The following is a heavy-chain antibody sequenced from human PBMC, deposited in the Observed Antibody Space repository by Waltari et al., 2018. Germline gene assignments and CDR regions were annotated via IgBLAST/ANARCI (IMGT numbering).Heavy chain of an antibody. Sequence: QVQLVESGGGVVQPGRSLRLSCAASGFTFRSYDMHWVRQAPGKGLEWVAVISDDGSNKYYADSVKGRFTISRDNSKNTLYLQMNSLRAEDTAVYYCARARPGRGMDVWGQGTTVTVSS. D-gene: IGHD6-6*01. CDR3: ARARPGRGMDV. CDR2: ISDDGSNK. V-gene: IGHV3-30-3*01. CDR1: GFTFRSYD. J-gene: IGHJ6*02.